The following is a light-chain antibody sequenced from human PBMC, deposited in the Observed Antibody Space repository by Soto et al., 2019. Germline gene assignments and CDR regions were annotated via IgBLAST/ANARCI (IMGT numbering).Light chain of an antibody. CDR1: QSVSSSY. J-gene: IGKJ3*01. V-gene: IGKV3-20*01. CDR2: GAS. Sequence: EIVLTQSPGTLSLSPGERATLSCRASQSVSSSYLAWYQQKPGQAPRLLIYGASSRATGIPDRFSGSGSGTDFTLTISRLEPEDFAVYYCQQYGSSFTFGLGTQVDIK. CDR3: QQYGSSFT.